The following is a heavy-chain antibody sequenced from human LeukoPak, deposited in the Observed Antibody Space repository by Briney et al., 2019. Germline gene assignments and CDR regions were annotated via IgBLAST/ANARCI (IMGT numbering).Heavy chain of an antibody. CDR3: ARDRAAAGYDY. CDR2: ISSSGSTI. Sequence: GGSLRLSCAASGFTFSRYEMNWVRQAPGKGLEWVSYISSSGSTIYYADSVKGRFTISRDNAKNSLYLQMNSLRAEDTAVYYCARDRAAAGYDYWGQGTLVTVS. V-gene: IGHV3-48*03. CDR1: GFTFSRYE. J-gene: IGHJ4*02. D-gene: IGHD6-13*01.